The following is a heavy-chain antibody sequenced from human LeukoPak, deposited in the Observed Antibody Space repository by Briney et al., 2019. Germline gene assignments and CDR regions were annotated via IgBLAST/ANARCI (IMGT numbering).Heavy chain of an antibody. CDR3: AREDSNPKYYYYYGMDV. Sequence: GASVKVSCKASGYTFTGYYVNWVRQAPGQGLEWMGRLNPNSGGTKYAQKFQGRVTMTRDTSISTAYMELSRLRSDDTAVYYCAREDSNPKYYYYYGMDVWGQGTTVTVSS. D-gene: IGHD4-11*01. V-gene: IGHV1-2*06. CDR1: GYTFTGYY. J-gene: IGHJ6*02. CDR2: LNPNSGGT.